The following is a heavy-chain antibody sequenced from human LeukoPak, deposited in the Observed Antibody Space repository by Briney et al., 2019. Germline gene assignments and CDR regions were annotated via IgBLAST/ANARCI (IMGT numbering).Heavy chain of an antibody. CDR1: GFTFSSYW. CDR2: IKTDGSTV. J-gene: IGHJ4*02. D-gene: IGHD2-8*01. CDR3: ARAGFYNGLDY. V-gene: IGHV3-74*01. Sequence: GGSLRLSCTASGFTFSSYWMHWVRQAPGKGLVWVSHIKTDGSTVSYADSVKGRFTISRDNAKNTLYLQMNSLRAEDTAVCFCARAGFYNGLDYWGQGTLVTASS.